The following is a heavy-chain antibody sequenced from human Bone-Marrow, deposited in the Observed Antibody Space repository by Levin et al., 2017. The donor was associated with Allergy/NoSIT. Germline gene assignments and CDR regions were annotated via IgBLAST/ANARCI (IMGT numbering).Heavy chain of an antibody. CDR3: TSTGD. D-gene: IGHD1-26*01. CDR2: INPDGNDT. J-gene: IGHJ4*02. Sequence: LSLTCAVSGFTFSRLWMHWVRQAPGKGLVWVSRINPDGNDTSYADFVKGRFTISRDNAKNTVYLQMNSLRAEDTAVYYCTSTGDWGQGTLVTVSS. V-gene: IGHV3-74*01. CDR1: GFTFSRLW.